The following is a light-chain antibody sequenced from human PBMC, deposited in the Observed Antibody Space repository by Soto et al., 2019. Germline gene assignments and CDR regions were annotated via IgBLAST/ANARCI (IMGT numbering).Light chain of an antibody. CDR2: EVS. Sequence: QSALTQPPSASGSPGQSVTISCTGTSSDVGDYNYVSWYQQHPGKAPKLMIYEVSKRPSGVPDRFSGSKSGNTASLTVSGLQAEDEADDYCSSYAGSNNLRVFGTGTKVTVL. CDR1: SSDVGDYNY. J-gene: IGLJ1*01. V-gene: IGLV2-8*01. CDR3: SSYAGSNNLRV.